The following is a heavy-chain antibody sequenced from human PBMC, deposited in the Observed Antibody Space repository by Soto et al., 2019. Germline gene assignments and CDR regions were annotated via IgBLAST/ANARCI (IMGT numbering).Heavy chain of an antibody. CDR3: ATEMGANHGPVDN. CDR2: LSNTGRRT. D-gene: IGHD1-26*01. V-gene: IGHV3-23*01. CDR1: VFPFGANA. Sequence: EVQGLESGGGLVQPGGSLRLSCVVSVFPFGANAMTWVRQSPGKGLEWVSGLSNTGRRTYYADSVKGRFTISRDNSENTVYLQMNSLSGEETAIYYCATEMGANHGPVDNWGPGNLVTVSS. J-gene: IGHJ4*02.